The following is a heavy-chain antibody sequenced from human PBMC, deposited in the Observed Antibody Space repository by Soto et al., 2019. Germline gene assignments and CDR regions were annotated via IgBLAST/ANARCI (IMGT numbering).Heavy chain of an antibody. Sequence: ASGKVSCQASGYTFASYGISWVRQAPGQGLNRMGWISAYNGNTNYGQKLQGRVTMTTDTSTSTAYMELRSLRSDDTAVYYCARAAAKTSHWFDPWGQGTLVTVPQ. CDR1: GYTFASYG. J-gene: IGHJ5*02. CDR3: ARAAAKTSHWFDP. D-gene: IGHD2-2*01. CDR2: ISAYNGNT. V-gene: IGHV1-18*04.